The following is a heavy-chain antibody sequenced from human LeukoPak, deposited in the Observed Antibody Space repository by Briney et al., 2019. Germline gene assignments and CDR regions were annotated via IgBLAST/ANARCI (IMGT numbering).Heavy chain of an antibody. CDR1: GGSISSGDYY. V-gene: IGHV4-30-4*01. J-gene: IGHJ4*02. CDR3: ASEGDYVDY. CDR2: FYYSGRT. Sequence: TSETLSLTCTVSGGSISSGDYYWSWIRQPPGKGLEWIGNFYYSGRTYYNPSLKSRVTISVDTSKNRFSLKLSSVTAADTAVHYCASEGDYVDYWGQGTLVTVSS.